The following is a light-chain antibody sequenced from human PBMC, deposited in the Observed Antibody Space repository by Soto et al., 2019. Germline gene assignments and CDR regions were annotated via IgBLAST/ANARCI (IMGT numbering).Light chain of an antibody. CDR2: EVT. CDR1: SADVGGYNL. V-gene: IGLV2-23*02. J-gene: IGLJ1*01. CDR3: CSYAGNSEV. Sequence: QSALTQPASVSGSPGQSITIPCTGTSADVGGYNLVSWYQQHPGKAPKLMIYEVTERPSGVSNRFSGSKSGNTASLTISRLQPDDEADYYCCSYAGNSEVFGTGTKLTVL.